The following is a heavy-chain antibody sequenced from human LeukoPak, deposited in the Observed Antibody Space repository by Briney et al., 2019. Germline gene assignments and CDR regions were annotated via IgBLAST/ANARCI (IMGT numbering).Heavy chain of an antibody. CDR1: GYSISSGYY. J-gene: IGHJ4*02. V-gene: IGHV4-38-2*01. Sequence: SETLSLTCAVSGYSISSGYYGGWIRQPPGQGVEWIGRIYDSGSTYYNPCVKRRVNIKGETTKNQFSLKLSSVTAADTAVYYCARTTVGPGGFDYWGQGTLVTVSS. CDR2: IYDSGST. CDR3: ARTTVGPGGFDY. D-gene: IGHD4-23*01.